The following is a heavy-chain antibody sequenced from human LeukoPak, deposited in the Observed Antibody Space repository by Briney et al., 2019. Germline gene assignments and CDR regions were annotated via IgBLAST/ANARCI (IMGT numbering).Heavy chain of an antibody. D-gene: IGHD2/OR15-2a*01. Sequence: SETLSLTCAVSGGSISPYYWSRIRQPPGKGLEWIGYIYYSGTTKYNPSLKSRVTISLDTSRSQFSLSLRSVPAADTAVYSCAKHLSNAFYDMIWFDPWGQGTLVTVSS. CDR3: AKHLSNAFYDMIWFDP. CDR2: IYYSGTT. J-gene: IGHJ5*02. V-gene: IGHV4-59*01. CDR1: GGSISPYY.